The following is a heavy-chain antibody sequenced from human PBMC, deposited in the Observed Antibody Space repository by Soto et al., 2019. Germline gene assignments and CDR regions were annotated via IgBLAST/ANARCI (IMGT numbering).Heavy chain of an antibody. Sequence: QVQLVESGGGVVQPGRSLRLSCAASGFTFSSYGMHWVRQAPGKGLEWVAVISYDGSNKYYADSVKGRFTISRDNSKNTLYLQMNSLRAEDTAVYYCAKDQYEYSSSPGPWGQGTLVTVSS. CDR3: AKDQYEYSSSPGP. CDR2: ISYDGSNK. CDR1: GFTFSSYG. D-gene: IGHD6-6*01. V-gene: IGHV3-30*18. J-gene: IGHJ5*02.